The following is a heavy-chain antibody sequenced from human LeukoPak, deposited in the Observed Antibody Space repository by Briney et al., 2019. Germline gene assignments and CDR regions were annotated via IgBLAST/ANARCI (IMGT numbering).Heavy chain of an antibody. D-gene: IGHD1-14*01. J-gene: IGHJ6*02. CDR2: IYYSGST. Sequence: SETLSLTCTVSGGSISGYYWSWIRQPPGKGLEWIGYIYYSGSTNYNPSLKSRVTISVDTSKNQFSLKLSSVTAADTAVYYCARYRGDYYYYGMDVWGQGTTVTVSS. V-gene: IGHV4-59*01. CDR3: ARYRGDYYYYGMDV. CDR1: GGSISGYY.